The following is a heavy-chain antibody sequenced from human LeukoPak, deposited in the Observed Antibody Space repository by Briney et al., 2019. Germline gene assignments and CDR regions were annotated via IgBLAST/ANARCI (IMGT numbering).Heavy chain of an antibody. Sequence: SETLSLTCTVSGGSISSSSYYWGWIRQPPGKGLEWIGSIYYSGSTYYNPSLKSRVTMSVDTSKNQFSLNLNSVTAADTAVYYCARGSMGGSGTYYRDYYYGVDVWGQGTTVTVSS. CDR3: ARGSMGGSGTYYRDYYYGVDV. V-gene: IGHV4-39*07. J-gene: IGHJ6*02. CDR1: GGSISSSSYY. D-gene: IGHD3-10*01. CDR2: IYYSGST.